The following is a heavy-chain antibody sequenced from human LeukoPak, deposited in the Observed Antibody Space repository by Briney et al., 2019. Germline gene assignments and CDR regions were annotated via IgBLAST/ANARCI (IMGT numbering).Heavy chain of an antibody. Sequence: GGSLRLSCAASGFTFSSYAMSWVRQAPGKGLEWVSAISGSGGSTYYADSVKGRFTISRDNSKSTLYLQMNSLRAEDTAVYYCAKSLGYYYDSSGHLFDYWGQGTLVTVSS. CDR1: GFTFSSYA. J-gene: IGHJ4*02. D-gene: IGHD3-22*01. CDR2: ISGSGGST. CDR3: AKSLGYYYDSSGHLFDY. V-gene: IGHV3-23*01.